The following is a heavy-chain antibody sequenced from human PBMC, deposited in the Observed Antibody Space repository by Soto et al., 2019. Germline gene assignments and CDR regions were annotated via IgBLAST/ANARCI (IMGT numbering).Heavy chain of an antibody. Sequence: GGSLRLSCAASGFSFVPYWMHWVRQVPGEGLAWVSRINGNADNSDYADSVKGRFTISRDNAMNRLYLQMDSLRADDTGVYYCVRDFRGAVAGSEFDHWGQGTLVTGSS. D-gene: IGHD6-19*01. CDR2: INGNADNS. CDR3: VRDFRGAVAGSEFDH. CDR1: GFSFVPYW. J-gene: IGHJ4*02. V-gene: IGHV3-74*01.